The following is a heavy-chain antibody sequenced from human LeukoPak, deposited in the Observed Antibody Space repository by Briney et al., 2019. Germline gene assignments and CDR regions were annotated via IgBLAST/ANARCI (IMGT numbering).Heavy chain of an antibody. CDR3: AKVGYCSGGSCYFSSAFDI. V-gene: IGHV3-23*01. D-gene: IGHD2-15*01. J-gene: IGHJ3*02. CDR2: ISGSGGGT. Sequence: GGSLRLSCAASGFAFSSYAMSWVRQAPGKGLEWVSAISGSGGGTYYADSVKGRFTISRDNSKNTLYLQMNSLRAEDTAVYYCAKVGYCSGGSCYFSSAFDIWGQGTMVTVSS. CDR1: GFAFSSYA.